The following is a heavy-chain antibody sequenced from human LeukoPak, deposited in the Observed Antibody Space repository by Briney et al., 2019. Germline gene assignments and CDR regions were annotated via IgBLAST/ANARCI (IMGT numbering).Heavy chain of an antibody. V-gene: IGHV1-18*01. J-gene: IGHJ4*02. CDR1: GYTFTSYG. Sequence: ASVTVSCKASGYTFTSYGISWVRQAPGQGLEWMGWISAYNGNTNYAQKLQGRVTMTTDTSTSTAYMELSSLRSEDTAVYYCASVSVGVGGKGYYFDYWGQGTLVTVSS. CDR2: ISAYNGNT. D-gene: IGHD1-26*01. CDR3: ASVSVGVGGKGYYFDY.